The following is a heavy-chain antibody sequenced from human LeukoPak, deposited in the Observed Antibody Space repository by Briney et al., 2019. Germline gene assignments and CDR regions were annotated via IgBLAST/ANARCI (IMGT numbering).Heavy chain of an antibody. V-gene: IGHV1-2*02. Sequence: VASVKVSCKASGYTFTGYYMHWVRQAPGQGLEWMGWINPNSGGTNYAQKFQGRVTMTRDTSISTAYMELSRLRSDDTAVYYCARGYYYDSSGYAVPGNWFDPWGQGTLVTVSS. J-gene: IGHJ5*02. CDR3: ARGYYYDSSGYAVPGNWFDP. D-gene: IGHD3-22*01. CDR1: GYTFTGYY. CDR2: INPNSGGT.